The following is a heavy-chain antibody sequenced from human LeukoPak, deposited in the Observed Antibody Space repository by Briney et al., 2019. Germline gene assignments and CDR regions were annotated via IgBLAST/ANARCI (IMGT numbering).Heavy chain of an antibody. CDR2: IYYSGGT. V-gene: IGHV4-30-4*01. D-gene: IGHD5-12*01. CDR3: ARGYVDIVPTMPNNWLDP. CDR1: GDSISSDDYY. Sequence: TSETLSLTCTVSGDSISSDDYYWSWIRQPPGKGLEWIGYIYYSGGTSYNPSLKSPVSISVDKSKNQFSLKVSSVIAADTAVYYCARGYVDIVPTMPNNWLDPWGQGILVTVSS. J-gene: IGHJ5*02.